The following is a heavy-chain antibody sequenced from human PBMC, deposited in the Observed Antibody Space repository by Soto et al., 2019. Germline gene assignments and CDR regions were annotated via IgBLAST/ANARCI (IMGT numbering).Heavy chain of an antibody. J-gene: IGHJ4*02. Sequence: SETLSLTCTVSGDSISTFYWGWMRQSPGKELEWVGYVYYTGSTNYNPSLKSRVTISVDRSKNQFSLKLTSANAADTAVYYCARGRTVRNYADDSSDYFYFFDYWGQGTQVTVSS. CDR3: ARGRTVRNYADDSSDYFYFFDY. CDR1: GDSISTFY. CDR2: VYYTGST. D-gene: IGHD3-22*01. V-gene: IGHV4-59*01.